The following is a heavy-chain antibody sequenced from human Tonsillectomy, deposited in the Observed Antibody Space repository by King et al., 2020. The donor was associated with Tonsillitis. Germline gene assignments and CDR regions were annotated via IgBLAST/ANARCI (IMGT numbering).Heavy chain of an antibody. D-gene: IGHD3-9*01. CDR2: ISYDGSNK. J-gene: IGHJ4*02. CDR3: AKVAHDYDIWTGHYFDY. V-gene: IGHV3-30*18. CDR1: GFTFSSYG. Sequence: VQLVESGGGVVQPGRSLRLSCAASGFTFSSYGMHWVRQAPGKGLEWVALISYDGSNKYYADSVKGRFTISRDNSKNTLYLQMNSLRADDTAVYYCAKVAHDYDIWTGHYFDYWGQGTLVTVSA.